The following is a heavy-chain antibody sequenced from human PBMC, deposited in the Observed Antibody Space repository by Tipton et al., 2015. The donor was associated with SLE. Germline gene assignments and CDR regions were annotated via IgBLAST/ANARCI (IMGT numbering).Heavy chain of an antibody. CDR3: ARRAQHGTWRFDP. Sequence: LRLSCVVSGDSMTRGEYLWDWIRQPPGKGLEWIGSISYTGTTSYNPSLTSRGTILRDMSKLQFSLNLKSLTAADTAVYYCARRAQHGTWRFDPWGQGTLVTVSS. CDR1: GDSMTRGEYL. J-gene: IGHJ5*02. V-gene: IGHV4-39*01. CDR2: ISYTGTT. D-gene: IGHD3-10*01.